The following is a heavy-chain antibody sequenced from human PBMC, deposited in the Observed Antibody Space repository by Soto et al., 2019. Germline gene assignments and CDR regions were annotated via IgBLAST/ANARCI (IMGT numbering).Heavy chain of an antibody. D-gene: IGHD3-22*01. CDR1: GYTFTSYG. CDR3: ARGADYDSSGYYYYYYGMDV. V-gene: IGHV1-18*04. J-gene: IGHJ6*02. CDR2: ISTYNGNT. Sequence: VKVSCKASGYTFTSYGISWVRQAPGQGLEWMGWISTYNGNTNYAQKLQGRVTMTTDTSTSTAYMELRSLRSDDTAVYYCARGADYDSSGYYYYYYGMDVWGQGTTVTVSS.